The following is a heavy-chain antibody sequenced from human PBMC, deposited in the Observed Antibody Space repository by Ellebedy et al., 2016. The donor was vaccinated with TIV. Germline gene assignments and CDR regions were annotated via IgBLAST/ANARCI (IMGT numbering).Heavy chain of an antibody. CDR2: ITDSGGNT. CDR3: ARDPVGVGPAFDI. CDR1: GLTFSSHA. J-gene: IGHJ3*02. D-gene: IGHD4-23*01. Sequence: GESLKISCAASGLTFSSHAMSWVRQAPGKGLEWVSSITDSGGNTYYADSVKGRFTISRDNSKNTLDLQMNSLRAEDTAVYYRARDPVGVGPAFDIWGQGTMVTVSS. V-gene: IGHV3-23*01.